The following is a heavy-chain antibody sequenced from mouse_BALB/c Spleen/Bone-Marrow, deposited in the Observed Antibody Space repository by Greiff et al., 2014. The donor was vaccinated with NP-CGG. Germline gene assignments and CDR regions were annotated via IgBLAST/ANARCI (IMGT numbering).Heavy chain of an antibody. J-gene: IGHJ3*01. V-gene: IGHV1-14*01. Sequence: EVQLQQSGPELVKLGASVKMSCKASGYTFTSYVMHWVKQKPGQGLEWIGFINPFNGGAKYNEKFRGKATLTSDESSSTAYMELSSLTSEDSAVYYCAGPAWFAYWGRGTLVTVSA. CDR1: GYTFTSYV. CDR2: INPFNGGA. CDR3: AGPAWFAY.